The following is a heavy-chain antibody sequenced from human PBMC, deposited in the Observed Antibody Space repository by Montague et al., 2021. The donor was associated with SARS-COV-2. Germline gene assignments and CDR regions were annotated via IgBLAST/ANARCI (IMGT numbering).Heavy chain of an antibody. CDR1: GGSISSYY. Sequence: SETLSLTCTVSGGSISSYYWSWIRQPPGKGLEWIGYIYYSGSTXXXPSXXXRVTISVDTSKNQLSLKLSSVTAADTAVYYCAGGPDHYDFWSGYYYYYMDVWGKGTTVTVSS. CDR3: AGGPDHYDFWSGYYYYYMDV. CDR2: IYYSGST. D-gene: IGHD3-3*01. V-gene: IGHV4-59*01. J-gene: IGHJ6*03.